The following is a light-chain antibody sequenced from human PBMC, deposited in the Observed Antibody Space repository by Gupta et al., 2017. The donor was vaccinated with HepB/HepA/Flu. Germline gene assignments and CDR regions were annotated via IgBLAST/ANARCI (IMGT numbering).Light chain of an antibody. CDR1: QNLLQSSNNQNF. CDR3: HQEHSLPWT. J-gene: IGKJ1*01. Sequence: DIVMTQSPDSLAASLGERVTINCKSSQNLLQSSNNQNFLAWYQHKPGQPPKLLIRWASTRQSGAPDRFGGGGSGTDFTFTITKLQAEDVAVYYCHQEHSLPWTFGQGTKVEIK. CDR2: WAS. V-gene: IGKV4-1*01.